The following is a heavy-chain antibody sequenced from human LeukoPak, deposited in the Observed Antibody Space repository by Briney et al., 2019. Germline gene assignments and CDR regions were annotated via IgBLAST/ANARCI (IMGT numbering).Heavy chain of an antibody. V-gene: IGHV4-34*01. Sequence: PSETLSLTCAVYGGSFSSYYWSWIRQPPGKGLEWIGEINHSGSTNYNPSLKSRVTISVDTSKNQFSLKLSSVTAADTAVYYCARGGFGHRSSGIKYYFDYWGQGTLVTVSS. D-gene: IGHD3-22*01. CDR1: GGSFSSYY. CDR2: INHSGST. CDR3: ARGGFGHRSSGIKYYFDY. J-gene: IGHJ4*02.